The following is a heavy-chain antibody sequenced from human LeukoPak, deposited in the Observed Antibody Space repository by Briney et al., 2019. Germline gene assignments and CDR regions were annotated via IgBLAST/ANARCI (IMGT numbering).Heavy chain of an antibody. CDR2: IIPIFGTA. CDR3: ASRMGVDSSSWYGAFDT. J-gene: IGHJ3*02. Sequence: SVKVSCKASGGTFSSYAISWVRQAPGQGLEWMGGIIPIFGTANYAQKFQGRVTITADKSTSTAYMELSSLRSEDTAVYYCASRMGVDSSSWYGAFDTWGQGTMVTVSS. V-gene: IGHV1-69*06. D-gene: IGHD6-13*01. CDR1: GGTFSSYA.